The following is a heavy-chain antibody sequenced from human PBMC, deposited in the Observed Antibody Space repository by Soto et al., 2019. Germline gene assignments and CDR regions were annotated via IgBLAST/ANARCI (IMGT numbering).Heavy chain of an antibody. Sequence: QVQLVESGGGVVQTGRSLRLSCAASGFTFSSYGMHWVRQAPGKGLEWVAVISYDGSNKYYADSVKGRFTISRDNSKNTLYLQMNSLRAEDTAVYYCAKEGGDSPRGWFDPWGQGTLVTVSS. J-gene: IGHJ5*02. V-gene: IGHV3-30*18. CDR1: GFTFSSYG. CDR2: ISYDGSNK. CDR3: AKEGGDSPRGWFDP. D-gene: IGHD4-17*01.